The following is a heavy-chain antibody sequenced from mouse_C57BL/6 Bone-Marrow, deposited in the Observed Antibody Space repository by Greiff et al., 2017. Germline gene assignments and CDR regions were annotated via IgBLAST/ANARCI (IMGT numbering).Heavy chain of an antibody. CDR2: IDPSDSDT. CDR1: GYTFTSYW. CDR3: AVYYYGSSYGGGFAY. D-gene: IGHD1-1*01. Sequence: QVQLQQPGAELVKPGASVKLSCKASGYTFTSYWMQWVKQRPGQGLEWIGEIDPSDSDTNYNQKFKGKATLTVDTSSSTAYMQLSRLTSEDSAVYYFAVYYYGSSYGGGFAYWGQGTLVTVSA. V-gene: IGHV1-50*01. J-gene: IGHJ3*01.